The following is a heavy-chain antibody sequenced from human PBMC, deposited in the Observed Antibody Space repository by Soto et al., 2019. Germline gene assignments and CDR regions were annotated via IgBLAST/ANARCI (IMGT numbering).Heavy chain of an antibody. CDR2: IHYSGSS. V-gene: IGHV4-59*08. CDR3: ARLAPLILAGTSYYHAMDV. J-gene: IGHJ6*02. Sequence: SETLSLTCTFSGSSISGYYWSWIRQPPGKGLEWIGYIHYSGSSNYSPSLKSRVTISLDASENRFSLKLTSVTAADTAVYYCARLAPLILAGTSYYHAMDVWAQGTTVTVSS. D-gene: IGHD6-19*01. CDR1: GSSISGYY.